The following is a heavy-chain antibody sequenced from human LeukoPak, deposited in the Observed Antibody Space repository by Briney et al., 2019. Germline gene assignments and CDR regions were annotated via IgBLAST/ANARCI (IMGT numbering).Heavy chain of an antibody. V-gene: IGHV3-48*01. D-gene: IGHD3-22*01. CDR1: GFTFSTYG. Sequence: PGGSLRLSCAGSGFTFSTYGMSWVRQAPGKGLEWVSYISGSGSTIYYADSVKGRFTISRDNAKNSLYLQMNSLRADDTAVYYCASYYYDGSGVYYFDYWGQGTLVTVSS. J-gene: IGHJ4*02. CDR3: ASYYYDGSGVYYFDY. CDR2: ISGSGSTI.